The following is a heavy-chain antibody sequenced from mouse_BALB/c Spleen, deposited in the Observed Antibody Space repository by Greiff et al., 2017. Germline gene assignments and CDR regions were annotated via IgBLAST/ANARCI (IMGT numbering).Heavy chain of an antibody. CDR3: ARSGINYAMDY. V-gene: IGHV1-69*02. Sequence: QVQLQQPGAELVKPGASVKLSCKASGYTFTSYWMHWVKQRPGQGLEWIGEIDPSDSYTNYNQKFKGKATLTVDKSSSTAYMQLSSLTSEDSAVYYCARSGINYAMDYWGQGTSVTVSS. CDR2: IDPSDSYT. CDR1: GYTFTSYW. J-gene: IGHJ4*01.